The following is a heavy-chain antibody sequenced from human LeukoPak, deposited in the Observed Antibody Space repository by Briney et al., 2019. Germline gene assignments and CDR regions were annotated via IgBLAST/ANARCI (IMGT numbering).Heavy chain of an antibody. Sequence: PSETLSLTCTVSTGSVSSGTYYWSWIRQPPGKGLEWIGYMYYNGSTNYNTSLKSRVTISVDTSKKRFSLKLSSVTAADTAMYYCARAPRVTMIIVTPGAFDMWGQGTMVTVS. V-gene: IGHV4-61*01. J-gene: IGHJ3*02. CDR2: MYYNGST. D-gene: IGHD3-22*01. CDR1: TGSVSSGTYY. CDR3: ARAPRVTMIIVTPGAFDM.